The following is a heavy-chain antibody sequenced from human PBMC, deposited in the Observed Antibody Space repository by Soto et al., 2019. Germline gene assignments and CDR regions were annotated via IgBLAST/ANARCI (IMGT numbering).Heavy chain of an antibody. CDR2: ISYDGSNE. CDR1: GFAFSSYG. J-gene: IGHJ6*02. V-gene: IGHV3-30*03. CDR3: ARRIPFGYGMDV. Sequence: GGSLRLSCAASGFAFSSYGIHWVRQAPGKGLEKVAGISYDGSNEHYTDNVKGQFTNSRDNSKKTLYLKMNSLRAEDTAVYYCARRIPFGYGMDVWGQGT. D-gene: IGHD2-21*01.